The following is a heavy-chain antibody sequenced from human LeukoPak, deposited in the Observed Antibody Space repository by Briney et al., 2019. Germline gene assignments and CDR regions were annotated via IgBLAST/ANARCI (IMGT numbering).Heavy chain of an antibody. CDR1: GYSFSSYW. D-gene: IGHD6-19*01. CDR2: IYPGDSDT. CDR3: ARHSKEVADLDY. J-gene: IGHJ4*02. V-gene: IGHV5-51*01. Sequence: GESLKISCKGLGYSFSSYWNAWVRQRPGKGLEWMGIIYPGDSDTRYSPSFQGQVTISADKSISTAYLQWSSLKAPDSAIYYCARHSKEVADLDYWGQGTLVTVSS.